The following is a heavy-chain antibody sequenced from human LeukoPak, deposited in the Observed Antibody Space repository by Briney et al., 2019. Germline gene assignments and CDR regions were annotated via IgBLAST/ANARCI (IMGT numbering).Heavy chain of an antibody. V-gene: IGHV3-7*01. D-gene: IGHD6-6*01. J-gene: IGHJ4*02. CDR1: GFTFSSYW. CDR2: IKQDGSEK. Sequence: GGSLRLSCAASGFTFSSYWMSWVRQAPGKGLEWVANIKQDGSEKYYVDSVKGRFTISRDNAKNSLYLQMNSLRADDTAVYYCARAGVIAALGYWGQGTLVTVSS. CDR3: ARAGVIAALGY.